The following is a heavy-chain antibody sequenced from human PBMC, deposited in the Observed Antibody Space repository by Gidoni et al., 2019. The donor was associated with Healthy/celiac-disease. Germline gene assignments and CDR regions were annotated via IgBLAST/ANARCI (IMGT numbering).Heavy chain of an antibody. CDR2: ISGSGGST. Sequence: VQLLESGGGLVQPGGSLRLACAASVFPFSSYAMSWVRQAPGKGLEWFSAISGSGGSTSYADSVKGRFTISRDNSKNTLYLQMNSLRAEDTAVYYCAKDRGSSWPRSFDYWGQGTLVTVSS. V-gene: IGHV3-23*01. CDR1: VFPFSSYA. D-gene: IGHD6-13*01. CDR3: AKDRGSSWPRSFDY. J-gene: IGHJ4*02.